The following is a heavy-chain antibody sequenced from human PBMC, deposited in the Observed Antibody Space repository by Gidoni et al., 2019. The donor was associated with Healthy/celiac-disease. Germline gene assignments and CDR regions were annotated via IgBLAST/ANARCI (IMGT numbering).Heavy chain of an antibody. Sequence: EVQLLESGGGLVQPGGSLRLSCAASGFTFRRYAMSWVRQAPGKGLEWVSAIHSSGGSTYYADSVKGRFTISRDNSKNTLHLRMNSLRAEDTAVYYCAKLGSSGWYPGEIDYWGQGTLVTVSS. CDR1: GFTFRRYA. D-gene: IGHD6-19*01. V-gene: IGHV3-23*01. CDR2: IHSSGGST. CDR3: AKLGSSGWYPGEIDY. J-gene: IGHJ4*02.